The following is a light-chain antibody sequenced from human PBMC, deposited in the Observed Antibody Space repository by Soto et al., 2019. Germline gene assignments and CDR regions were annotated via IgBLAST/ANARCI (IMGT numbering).Light chain of an antibody. CDR3: QQYNAWPRT. J-gene: IGKJ1*01. CDR1: QSVSSN. Sequence: EIVMTQSPATLSVSPGARATLSCRASQSVSSNLAWYQQKPGQAPRLLISGASTRATGIPARFSGSGSGTEFTLTISRLQSEDFAVYYCQQYNAWPRTFGQGTKVEIK. V-gene: IGKV3-15*01. CDR2: GAS.